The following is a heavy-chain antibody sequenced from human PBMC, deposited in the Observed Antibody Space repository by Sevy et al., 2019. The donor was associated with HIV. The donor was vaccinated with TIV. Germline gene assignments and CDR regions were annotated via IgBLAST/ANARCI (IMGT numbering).Heavy chain of an antibody. D-gene: IGHD6-6*01. V-gene: IGHV3-7*03. Sequence: GGSLRLSCAASGFTFSSYWMSWVRQAPGKGLEWVANIKQDGSEKYYVDSVKGRFTISRDNVKNSLYLQMNSLRAEDTAVYYCASEGIAARPYFDYWGQGTLVTVSS. CDR1: GFTFSSYW. J-gene: IGHJ4*02. CDR3: ASEGIAARPYFDY. CDR2: IKQDGSEK.